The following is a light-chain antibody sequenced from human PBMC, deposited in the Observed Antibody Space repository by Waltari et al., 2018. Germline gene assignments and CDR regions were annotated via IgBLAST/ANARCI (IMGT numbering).Light chain of an antibody. CDR1: CSDVGGYNY. Sequence: QSALTQPASVSGSPGQSITISCTGTCSDVGGYNYVPWYQQHPGKAPKLMIYDVSNRPSGVSNRFSGSKSGNTASLTISGLQAEDEADYYCSSYTSSSTQVFGGGTKLTVL. CDR3: SSYTSSSTQV. J-gene: IGLJ2*01. CDR2: DVS. V-gene: IGLV2-14*01.